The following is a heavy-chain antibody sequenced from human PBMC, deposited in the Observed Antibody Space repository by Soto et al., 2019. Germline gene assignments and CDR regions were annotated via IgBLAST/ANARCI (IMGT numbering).Heavy chain of an antibody. CDR2: IIPVFGTP. CDR3: AGGNANKMIMTTDNGMDV. D-gene: IGHD4-17*01. V-gene: IGHV1-69*12. CDR1: GGSLSNYG. J-gene: IGHJ6*02. Sequence: QVQLVQSGAEVKKPGSSVKVSCKASGGSLSNYGISWVRQAPGQGLEWMGAIIPVFGTPNYAQKFQDRVTITANESRTTVCIEERGMRTEETDVYNCAGGNANKMIMTTDNGMDVWGQGTTVTVSS.